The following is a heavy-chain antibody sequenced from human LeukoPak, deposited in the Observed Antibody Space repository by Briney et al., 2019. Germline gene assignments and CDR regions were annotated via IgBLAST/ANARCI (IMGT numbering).Heavy chain of an antibody. CDR3: AKGSTIIPRPVAGDYFDY. CDR2: INGRGGAT. Sequence: GGSLRLSCAASGFPFSSYAMSWVRQAPGKGLEWVSVINGRGGATYYADSVKGRFTISRDNSKNTLYLQMNSLRAEDTAVYYCAKGSTIIPRPVAGDYFDYWGQGSLVTVSS. V-gene: IGHV3-23*01. J-gene: IGHJ4*02. D-gene: IGHD6-19*01. CDR1: GFPFSSYA.